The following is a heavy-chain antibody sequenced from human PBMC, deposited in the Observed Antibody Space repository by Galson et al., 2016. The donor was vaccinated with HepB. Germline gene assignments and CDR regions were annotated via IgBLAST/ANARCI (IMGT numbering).Heavy chain of an antibody. V-gene: IGHV1-18*01. Sequence: SVKVSCKASDYTFTSYGISWVRQAPGQGLEWMGWISGYNGNTHYGQKLQGRVTMTTDTSTSTVYMELRSLRSDDTAVYYCARDGAVIATAGTYYYGMDVWGQGTTVTVSS. CDR2: ISGYNGNT. D-gene: IGHD6-13*01. CDR3: ARDGAVIATAGTYYYGMDV. CDR1: DYTFTSYG. J-gene: IGHJ6*02.